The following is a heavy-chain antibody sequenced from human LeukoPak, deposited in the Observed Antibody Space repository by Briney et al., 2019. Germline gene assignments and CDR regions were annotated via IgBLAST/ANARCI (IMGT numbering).Heavy chain of an antibody. CDR3: AKGRTKYQLLSPDY. Sequence: GGSLRLSCAASGFTFSSYAMHWVRQAPGKGLEWVAFIRYDGSNKYYADSVKGRFTISRDDSKNTLYLQMNSLRAEDTAVYYCAKGRTKYQLLSPDYWGQGTLVTVSS. CDR2: IRYDGSNK. D-gene: IGHD2-2*01. V-gene: IGHV3-30*02. CDR1: GFTFSSYA. J-gene: IGHJ4*02.